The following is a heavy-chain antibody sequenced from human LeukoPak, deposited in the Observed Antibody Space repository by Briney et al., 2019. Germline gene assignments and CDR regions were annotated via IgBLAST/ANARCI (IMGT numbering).Heavy chain of an antibody. J-gene: IGHJ4*02. Sequence: GGSLRLSCAASGITVGANFMTWVRQAPGKGLVWVSRINTDGSRTSYADSVKGRFTISRDNSKNTLYLQMNSLRAEDTAVYYCAKFNRQYCSSISCYGGFDYWGQGTLVTVSS. D-gene: IGHD2-2*01. CDR3: AKFNRQYCSSISCYGGFDY. CDR1: GITVGANF. V-gene: IGHV3-74*01. CDR2: INTDGSRT.